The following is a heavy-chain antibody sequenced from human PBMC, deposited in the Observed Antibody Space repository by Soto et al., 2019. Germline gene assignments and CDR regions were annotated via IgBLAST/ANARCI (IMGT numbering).Heavy chain of an antibody. J-gene: IGHJ4*02. Sequence: RRVRQTQSKGLVWVAVIWFDGSNKYYADSVKGRFTISRDNSKNMLYLQMNSLRVEDTAVYYCARDGIGGPTFLGVLDYWVQGTLVTVFS. CDR2: IWFDGSNK. D-gene: IGHD2-15*01. V-gene: IGHV3-33*01. CDR3: ARDGIGGPTFLGVLDY.